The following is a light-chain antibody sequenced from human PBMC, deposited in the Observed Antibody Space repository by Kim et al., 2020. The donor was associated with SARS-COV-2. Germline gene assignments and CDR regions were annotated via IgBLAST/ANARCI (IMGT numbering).Light chain of an antibody. CDR3: HLWNGYTEHVL. CDR1: NIGSKR. V-gene: IGLV3-21*03. CDR2: DNS. Sequence: SYELTQPPSVSVAPGKTATITCGGNNIGSKRVHWYQQKAGPAPVLVVYDNSDRPSGIPERFSGSNSENTATLTINWVEAGDEADYYCHLWNGYTEHVLFGGGTQLTVL. J-gene: IGLJ2*01.